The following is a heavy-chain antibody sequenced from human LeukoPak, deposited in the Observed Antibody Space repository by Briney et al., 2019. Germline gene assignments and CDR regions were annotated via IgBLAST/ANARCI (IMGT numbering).Heavy chain of an antibody. CDR1: GYTFTSYD. CDR2: MNPNSGST. D-gene: IGHD6-19*01. J-gene: IGHJ4*02. V-gene: IGHV1-8*01. Sequence: ASVKVSCKASGYTFTSYDINWVRQATGQGLEWMGWMNPNSGSTGYAQKLQGRVTMTTDTSTSTAYMELRSLRSDDTAVYYCARAGQAKWLVQESYFDYWGQGTLVTVSS. CDR3: ARAGQAKWLVQESYFDY.